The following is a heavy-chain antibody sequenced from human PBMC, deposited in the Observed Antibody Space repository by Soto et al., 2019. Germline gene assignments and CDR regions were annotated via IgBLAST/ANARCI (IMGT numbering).Heavy chain of an antibody. CDR2: IYYIGNT. CDR1: GGSIGSSSYY. Sequence: PSDTLSLTCTVSGGSIGSSSYYWGWIRHSPGKGLEWIGNIYYIGNTFYNPSLKSRVTISVDTSKNQLYLHLSSVTAADTAIFYCASIAAPGTTHFDFWGRGTLVTVSS. J-gene: IGHJ4*02. CDR3: ASIAAPGTTHFDF. V-gene: IGHV4-39*01. D-gene: IGHD6-13*01.